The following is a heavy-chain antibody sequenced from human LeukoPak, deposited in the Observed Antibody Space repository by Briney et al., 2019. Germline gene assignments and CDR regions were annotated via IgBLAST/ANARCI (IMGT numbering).Heavy chain of an antibody. CDR3: ATGYCTNGVCYNLDY. J-gene: IGHJ4*02. CDR2: FDPEDGET. D-gene: IGHD2-8*01. Sequence: GASVKVSCKVSGYTLTELSMHWVRQAPGKGLEWMGGFDPEDGETIYAQTFQGRVTMTEDTSTDTAYMELSSLRSENTAVYYWATGYCTNGVCYNLDYWGQGTLVTVSS. V-gene: IGHV1-24*01. CDR1: GYTLTELS.